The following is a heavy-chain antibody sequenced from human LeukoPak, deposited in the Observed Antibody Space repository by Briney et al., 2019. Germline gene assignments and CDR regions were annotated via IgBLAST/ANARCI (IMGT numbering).Heavy chain of an antibody. CDR3: ARDRGYCSGGSCRNWFDP. CDR1: GYTFTSYY. CDR2: INPNSGGR. V-gene: IGHV1-2*06. J-gene: IGHJ5*02. Sequence: ASVKVSCKASGYTFTSYYMHWVRQAPGQGLEWMGRINPNSGGRNNAKKFQGSVTMTRDTSIRTAYMELSRLRSDDTAVYHCARDRGYCSGGSCRNWFDPWGQGTLVTVSS. D-gene: IGHD2-15*01.